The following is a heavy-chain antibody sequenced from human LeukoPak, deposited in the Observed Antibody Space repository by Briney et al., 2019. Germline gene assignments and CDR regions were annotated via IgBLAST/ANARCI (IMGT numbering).Heavy chain of an antibody. J-gene: IGHJ4*02. V-gene: IGHV3-73*01. Sequence: GGSLRLSCAASGFTFYDSAVHWVRQAPGKGLEWLGRIKSKLFNSETAYVESVKGRFTIYKDDSKNMAFLAMNNLKTDDAALYYCFRYEETSGRFGDSWGQGALVTVSS. CDR3: FRYEETSGRFGDS. CDR1: GFTFYDSA. D-gene: IGHD3-16*01. CDR2: IKSKLFNSET.